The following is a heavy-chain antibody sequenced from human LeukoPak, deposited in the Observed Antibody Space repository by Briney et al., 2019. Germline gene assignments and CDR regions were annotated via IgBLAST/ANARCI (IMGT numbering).Heavy chain of an antibody. CDR2: INHSGST. D-gene: IGHD1-14*01. CDR3: ARHNRRTSFDY. V-gene: IGHV4-34*01. J-gene: IGHJ4*02. Sequence: PSETLSLTCAVYGGSFSGYYWSWIRQPPGKGLEWIGEINHSGSTNYNPSLKSRVTISVDTSKNQFSLKLSSVTAADTAVYYCARHNRRTSFDYWGQGTLVTVSS. CDR1: GGSFSGYY.